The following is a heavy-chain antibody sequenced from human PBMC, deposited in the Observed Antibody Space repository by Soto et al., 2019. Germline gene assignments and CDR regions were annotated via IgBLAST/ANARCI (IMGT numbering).Heavy chain of an antibody. V-gene: IGHV1-69*01. D-gene: IGHD3-22*01. CDR1: GGNFSTHA. CDR3: ARDAYDRGSFDY. CDR2: IIPMFNTT. Sequence: QVQLVQSGAEVKKPGSSVKVSCKASGGNFSTHAISWVRQAPGQGLVWMGGIIPMFNTTISAQKFQGRVTITADEYTSTAYMELGSLRSEDTAVYYCARDAYDRGSFDYWGQGTLVTVSS. J-gene: IGHJ4*02.